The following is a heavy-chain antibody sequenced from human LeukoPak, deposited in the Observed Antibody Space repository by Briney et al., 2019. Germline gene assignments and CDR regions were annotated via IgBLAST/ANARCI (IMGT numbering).Heavy chain of an antibody. V-gene: IGHV3-7*01. D-gene: IGHD2-2*01. CDR1: GFTFSSYW. CDR3: ARGLIVVVPAAEANDY. Sequence: RTGGSLRLSCAASGFTFSSYWMSWVRQAPGKGLEWVANIKQDGSEKYYVDSVKGRFTISRDNAKNSLYLQMNSLRAEDTAVYYCARGLIVVVPAAEANDYWGQGTLVTVSS. J-gene: IGHJ4*02. CDR2: IKQDGSEK.